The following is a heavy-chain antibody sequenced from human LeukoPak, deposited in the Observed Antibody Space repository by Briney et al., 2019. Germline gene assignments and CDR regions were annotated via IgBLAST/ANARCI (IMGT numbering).Heavy chain of an antibody. Sequence: SETLSLTCAVSGYSISSGYYCGWIRQPPGKGLEWIGSIYHSGSTYYNPSLKSRVTISVDTSKNQFSLNLYSVTGADTAVYYCAGLPFAYDYSNTDFDHWGQGTLVTVSS. J-gene: IGHJ4*02. CDR3: AGLPFAYDYSNTDFDH. CDR2: IYHSGST. CDR1: GYSISSGYY. V-gene: IGHV4-38-2*01. D-gene: IGHD4-11*01.